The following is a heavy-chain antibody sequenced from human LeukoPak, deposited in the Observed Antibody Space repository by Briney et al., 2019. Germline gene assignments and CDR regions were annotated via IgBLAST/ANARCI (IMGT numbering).Heavy chain of an antibody. J-gene: IGHJ4*02. V-gene: IGHV3-30*12. CDR2: ISSDGNTR. CDR1: GFTFSSYG. CDR3: AGKVASGY. D-gene: IGHD5-12*01. Sequence: PGGSLRLSCAASGFTFSSYGMHWVRQSPGSGLEWVAVISSDGNTRYYADSVQGRFTISRDNSKNTLDLQMNSLRAEDTAVYYCAGKVASGYWGQGTLVTVSS.